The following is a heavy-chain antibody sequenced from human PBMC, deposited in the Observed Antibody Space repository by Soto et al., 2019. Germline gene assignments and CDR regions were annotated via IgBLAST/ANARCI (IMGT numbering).Heavy chain of an antibody. CDR2: IWYDGSNK. CDR3: ARDGLREVQAMFY. CDR1: GFTFSSYG. D-gene: IGHD2-21*02. V-gene: IGHV3-33*01. Sequence: GGSLRLSCAASGFTFSSYGMHWVRQAPGKGLEWVAVIWYDGSNKYYADSVKGRFTISRDNSKNMLYLQMNSLRAEDTAVYYCARDGLREVQAMFYWGQGTLVTVSS. J-gene: IGHJ4*02.